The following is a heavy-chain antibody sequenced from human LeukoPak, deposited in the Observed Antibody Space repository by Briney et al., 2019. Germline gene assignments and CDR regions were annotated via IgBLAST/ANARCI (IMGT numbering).Heavy chain of an antibody. CDR1: GFTFSSYA. V-gene: IGHV3-23*01. J-gene: IGHJ4*02. CDR3: AKEYYDILTGYYTY. CDR2: ISGSGGST. D-gene: IGHD3-9*01. Sequence: GGSLRLSCAASGFTFSSYAMSWVRQAPGKGLEWVSAISGSGGSTYHADSVKGRFTISRDNSKNTLYLQMNSLRAEDTAVYYCAKEYYDILTGYYTYWGQGTLVTVSS.